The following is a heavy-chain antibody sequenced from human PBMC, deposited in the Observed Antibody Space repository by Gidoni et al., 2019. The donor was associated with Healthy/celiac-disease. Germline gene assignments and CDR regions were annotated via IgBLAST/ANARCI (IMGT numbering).Heavy chain of an antibody. J-gene: IGHJ4*02. V-gene: IGHV4-39*01. D-gene: IGHD3-10*01. CDR2: IYYSGST. Sequence: QLQLQESGPGLVKPSETLSLTCPVSGGSISSSSYYWGWIRQPPGKGLEWIGSIYYSGSTYYNPSLKSRVTISVDTSKNQFSLKLSSVTAADTAVYYCARPRGYYGSGSYYDYWGQGTLVTVSS. CDR3: ARPRGYYGSGSYYDY. CDR1: GGSISSSSYY.